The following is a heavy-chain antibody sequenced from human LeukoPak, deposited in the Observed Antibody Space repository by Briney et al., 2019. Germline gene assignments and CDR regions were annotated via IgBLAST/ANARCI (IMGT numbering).Heavy chain of an antibody. D-gene: IGHD5-18*01. CDR1: GFTFSSYG. J-gene: IGHJ4*02. CDR2: IWYDGSNK. CDR3: ARDLVDTAIGTLDY. V-gene: IGHV3-33*01. Sequence: GGSLRLSCAASGFTFSSYGMHWVRQAPGKGLEWVAVIWYDGSNKYYADSVKGRFTISRDNSRNTLYLQMNSLRAEDTAVYYCARDLVDTAIGTLDYWGQGTLVTVSS.